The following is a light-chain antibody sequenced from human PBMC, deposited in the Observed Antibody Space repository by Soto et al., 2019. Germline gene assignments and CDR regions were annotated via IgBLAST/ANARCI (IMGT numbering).Light chain of an antibody. J-gene: IGKJ1*01. CDR2: AAS. V-gene: IGKV1-27*01. CDR1: QGISNS. CDR3: QKYDRAPT. Sequence: DIQMTQSPSSLSASVGDRVTITCRASQGISNSLAWYQQKPGKVPKVLISAASTLQSGVPSRFSGSVSGTEFTLTISSLQPEDVATYYCQKYDRAPTFGQGTKVEI.